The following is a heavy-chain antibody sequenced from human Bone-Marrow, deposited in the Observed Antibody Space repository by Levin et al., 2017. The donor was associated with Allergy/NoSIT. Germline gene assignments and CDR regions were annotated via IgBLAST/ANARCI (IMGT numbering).Heavy chain of an antibody. J-gene: IGHJ4*02. CDR2: IKSKTDGGTT. V-gene: IGHV3-15*07. Sequence: GESLKISCAASGFTFSNAWMNWVRQAPGKGLEWVGRIKSKTDGGTTDYAAPVKGRFTISRDDSKNTLYLQMNSLKTEDTAVYYCTTASSILRYFDWWEDYWGQGTLVTVSS. D-gene: IGHD3-9*01. CDR1: GFTFSNAW. CDR3: TTASSILRYFDWWEDY.